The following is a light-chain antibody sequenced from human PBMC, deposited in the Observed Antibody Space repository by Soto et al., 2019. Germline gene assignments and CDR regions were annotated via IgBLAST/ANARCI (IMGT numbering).Light chain of an antibody. V-gene: IGKV1-5*03. CDR2: KAS. J-gene: IGKJ1*01. Sequence: DIQMTQSPSTLSASIGDRVTITCRASQSVDSWLAWYQLQPGKAPKLLIYKASSLQTGVPSRFSGSGSGTEFTLTISSLQPDDFATYYCQHYNDYSRVFGQGTKVEIK. CDR1: QSVDSW. CDR3: QHYNDYSRV.